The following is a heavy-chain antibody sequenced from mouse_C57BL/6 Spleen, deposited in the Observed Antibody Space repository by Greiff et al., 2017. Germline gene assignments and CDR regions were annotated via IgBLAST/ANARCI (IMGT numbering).Heavy chain of an antibody. CDR3: ARHEDGYYNYAMDY. V-gene: IGHV2-6-1*01. J-gene: IGHJ4*01. CDR2: IWSDGST. CDR1: GFSLTSYG. D-gene: IGHD2-3*01. Sequence: VKLVESGPGLVAPSQSLSITCTVSGFSLTSYGVHWVRQPPGKGLEWLVVIWSDGSTTYNSALKSRLSISKDNSKSQVFLKMNSLQTDDTAMYYCARHEDGYYNYAMDYWGQGTSVTVSS.